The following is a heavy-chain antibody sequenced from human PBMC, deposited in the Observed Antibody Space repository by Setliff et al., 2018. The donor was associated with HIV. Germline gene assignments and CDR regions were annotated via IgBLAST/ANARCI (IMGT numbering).Heavy chain of an antibody. V-gene: IGHV4-39*02. CDR3: ARSFGNSWSGDRPHNYFDP. D-gene: IGHD4-4*01. CDR1: GVSISSSRFY. Sequence: SETLSLTCSVSGVSISSSRFYWAWIRQSPGKGLEWIGSVFSTGSLYYNPSLRGRITISIDASENHFTLRLTSVTAEDTALYFCARSFGNSWSGDRPHNYFDPWGQGTLVTVTS. J-gene: IGHJ5*02. CDR2: VFSTGSL.